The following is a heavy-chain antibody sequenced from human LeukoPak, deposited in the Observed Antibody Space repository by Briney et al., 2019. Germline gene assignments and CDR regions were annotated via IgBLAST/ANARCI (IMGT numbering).Heavy chain of an antibody. J-gene: IGHJ4*02. CDR3: AKFGDGRDLNLFTYYYGSGTD. D-gene: IGHD3-10*01. Sequence: PGGSLRLSCAASGFTFSSSGMHWVRQAPGKGLEWVAVISYDGSNKYYADSVKGRFTISRDNSKNTLYLQMNSLRAEDTAVYYCAKFGDGRDLNLFTYYYGSGTDWGQGTLVTVSS. CDR2: ISYDGSNK. CDR1: GFTFSSSG. V-gene: IGHV3-30*18.